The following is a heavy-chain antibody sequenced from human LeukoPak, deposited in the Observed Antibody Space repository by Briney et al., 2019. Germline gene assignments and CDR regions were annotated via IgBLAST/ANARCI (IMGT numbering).Heavy chain of an antibody. CDR3: ARGAGIAVAGTRFDP. CDR2: IYTSGST. D-gene: IGHD6-19*01. V-gene: IGHV4-61*02. Sequence: SQTLSLTCTVSGGSISSGSYYWSWIRQPAGKGLEWIGRIYTSGSTNYNPSLKSRVTISVDTSKDQFSLKLSSVTAADTAEYYCARGAGIAVAGTRFDPWGQGTLVTVSS. J-gene: IGHJ5*02. CDR1: GGSISSGSYY.